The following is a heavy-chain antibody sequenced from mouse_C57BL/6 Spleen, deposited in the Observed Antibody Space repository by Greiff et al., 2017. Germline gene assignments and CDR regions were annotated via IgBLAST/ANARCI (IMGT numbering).Heavy chain of an antibody. J-gene: IGHJ4*01. CDR1: GFTFSDSY. CDR3: SRDYSNYGYAMDY. CDR2: INYDGSST. D-gene: IGHD2-5*01. Sequence: EVHLVESEGGLVQPGSSMKLSCTASGFTFSDSYMPWVRQVPEKGLEWVANINYDGSSTYYLDSLKSRFIISRDNANNIPYLQMSSLKSEDSATYYSSRDYSNYGYAMDYWGQGTSVTVSS. V-gene: IGHV5-16*01.